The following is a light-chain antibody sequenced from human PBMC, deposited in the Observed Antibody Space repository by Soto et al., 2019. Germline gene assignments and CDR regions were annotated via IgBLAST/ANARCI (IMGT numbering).Light chain of an antibody. V-gene: IGLV2-18*02. Sequence: QSALTQPPSVSGSPGQSVTISCTGTSSDVGTYNRVSWYQQPPGAAPILLIYEVSNRPSGVPDRFSGAKSDNTASLTSSGLQAEHEADYYCSSYTSSTTFVFGGGAKLTVL. CDR1: SSDVGTYNR. CDR2: EVS. CDR3: SSYTSSTTFV. J-gene: IGLJ2*01.